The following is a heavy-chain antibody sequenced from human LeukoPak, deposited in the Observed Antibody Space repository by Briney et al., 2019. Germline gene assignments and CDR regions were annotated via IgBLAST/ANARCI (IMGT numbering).Heavy chain of an antibody. CDR1: GDSVRNGNYY. CDR2: VYYSGTS. D-gene: IGHD3-9*01. J-gene: IGHJ4*02. Sequence: SETLSLTCTVSGDSVRNGNYYWGWIRQPPEKGLEWIGTVYYSGTSYYGPSLQSRTTMSVDTLKNQFSLNLKSVTVADTAVHYCARQGPSSAGILWDYWGQGILVTVSS. CDR3: ARQGPSSAGILWDY. V-gene: IGHV4-39*01.